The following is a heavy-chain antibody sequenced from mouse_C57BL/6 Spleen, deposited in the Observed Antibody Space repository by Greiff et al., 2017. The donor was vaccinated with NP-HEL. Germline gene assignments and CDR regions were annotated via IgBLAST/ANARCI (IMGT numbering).Heavy chain of an antibody. CDR3: ARSDLSY. Sequence: QVQLKESGAELVMPGASVKLSCKASGYTFTSYWMHWVKQRPGQGLEWIGEIDPSDSYTNYNQKFKGKSTLTVDKSSSTAYMQLSSLTSEDSAVYYCARSDLSYWGQGTLVTVSA. V-gene: IGHV1-69*01. CDR1: GYTFTSYW. CDR2: IDPSDSYT. J-gene: IGHJ3*01.